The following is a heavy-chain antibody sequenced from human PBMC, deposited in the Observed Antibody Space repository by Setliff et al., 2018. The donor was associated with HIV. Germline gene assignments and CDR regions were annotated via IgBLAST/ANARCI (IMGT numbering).Heavy chain of an antibody. J-gene: IGHJ6*03. D-gene: IGHD6-13*01. CDR2: ISGNSGAV. Sequence: GGSLRLSCAASGFTFSSYSMNWVRQAPGKGLEWVSFISGNSGAVTYADSVKGRFTISRDNAKNSLYLQMNSLRAEDSAMYYCARDRGRGMAPSGILDYYYMDVWGKGTTVTVSS. CDR3: ARDRGRGMAPSGILDYYYMDV. CDR1: GFTFSSYS. V-gene: IGHV3-48*04.